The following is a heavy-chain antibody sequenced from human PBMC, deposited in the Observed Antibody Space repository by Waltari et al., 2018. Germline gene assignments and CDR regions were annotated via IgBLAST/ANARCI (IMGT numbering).Heavy chain of an antibody. CDR2: IRYDGSNK. CDR3: AKGTGVDY. J-gene: IGHJ4*02. V-gene: IGHV3-30*02. D-gene: IGHD7-27*01. Sequence: QVQLVESGGGVVQSGGSLRLSCAASGFTFSSYGMHWVRQAPGKGLEWVAFIRYDGSNKYYADSVKGRFTISRDNSKNTLYLQMNSLRAEDTAVYYCAKGTGVDYWGQGTLVTVSS. CDR1: GFTFSSYG.